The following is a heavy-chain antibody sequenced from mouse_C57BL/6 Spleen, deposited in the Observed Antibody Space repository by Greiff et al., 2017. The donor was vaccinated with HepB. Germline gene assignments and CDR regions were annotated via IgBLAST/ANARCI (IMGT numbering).Heavy chain of an antibody. V-gene: IGHV7-3*01. CDR1: GFTFTDYY. CDR2: IRNKANGYTT. Sequence: EVNVVESGGGLVQPGGSLSLSCAASGFTFTDYYMSWVRQPPGKALEWLGFIRNKANGYTTEYSASVKGRFTISRDNSQSILYLQMNALRAEDSATYYCARYHGWYFDVWGTGTTVTVSS. J-gene: IGHJ1*03. CDR3: ARYHGWYFDV.